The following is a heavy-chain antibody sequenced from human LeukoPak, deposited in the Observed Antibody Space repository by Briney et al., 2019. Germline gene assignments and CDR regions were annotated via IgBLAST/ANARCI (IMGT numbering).Heavy chain of an antibody. CDR2: MNHNGNVN. Sequence: PGGSLRLSCAASGFTFSSYWMNWARQAPGEGLEWVASMNHNGNVNYYVDSVKGRFTISRDNAKNSLYLQMSNLRAEDTAVYFCARGGGLDVWGQGATVTVSS. J-gene: IGHJ6*02. V-gene: IGHV3-7*03. CDR1: GFTFSSYW. CDR3: ARGGGLDV. D-gene: IGHD3-16*01.